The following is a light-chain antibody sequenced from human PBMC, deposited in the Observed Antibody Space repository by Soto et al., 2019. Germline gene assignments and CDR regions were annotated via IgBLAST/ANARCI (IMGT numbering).Light chain of an antibody. V-gene: IGLV2-23*03. CDR2: EGS. CDR3: CSYASSGTFLV. CDR1: SSDVATFNL. Sequence: QSALTQPASVSGSPGQSITISCSGTSSDVATFNLVSWYQQHPGKAPKLMVYEGSKRPSGVSSRFSGSKSGSTASLTISGLQAEDEAAYYCCSYASSGTFLVFGGGTKLTVL. J-gene: IGLJ2*01.